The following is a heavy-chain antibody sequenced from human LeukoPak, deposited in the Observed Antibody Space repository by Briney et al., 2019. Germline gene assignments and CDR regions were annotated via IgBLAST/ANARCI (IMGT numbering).Heavy chain of an antibody. CDR1: GFTVSSNY. Sequence: GGSLRLSCAASGFTVSSNYMSWVRQAPGKGLEWVSVIYSGGSTYYADSVKGRFTISRDNSKNTLYLQMNSLRAEDTAVYYCARGHSSRTNWFDPWGQGTLVTVSS. D-gene: IGHD6-13*01. V-gene: IGHV3-66*01. CDR2: IYSGGST. CDR3: ARGHSSRTNWFDP. J-gene: IGHJ5*02.